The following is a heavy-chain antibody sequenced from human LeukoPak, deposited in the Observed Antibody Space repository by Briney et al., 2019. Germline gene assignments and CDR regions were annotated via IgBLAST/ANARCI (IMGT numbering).Heavy chain of an antibody. D-gene: IGHD3-3*01. CDR2: MSYSGNT. V-gene: IGHV4-39*01. J-gene: IGHJ4*02. CDR3: ARWVGGVAAITDY. CDR1: GGSISSSSYY. Sequence: SETLSLTCAVSGGSISSSSYYWGWIRQPPGKGLEWIGSMSYSGNTYYNPSLKTRVTISVDTSKNQFSLKVTSVTAADTAVYYCARWVGGVAAITDYWGQGTLVRVSS.